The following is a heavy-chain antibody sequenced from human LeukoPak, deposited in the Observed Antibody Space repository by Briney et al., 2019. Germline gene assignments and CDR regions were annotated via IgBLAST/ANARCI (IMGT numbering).Heavy chain of an antibody. J-gene: IGHJ4*02. CDR3: ARLHGSPFDY. CDR2: IYYIGST. V-gene: IGHV4-59*08. CDR1: GGSISNYH. Sequence: PSETLSLTCTVPGGSISNYHWSWIRQPPGKGLEWIGYIYYIGSTNYNPPLRSRVTISVDTSRDQFSLKLRSVTAADTAIYYCARLHGSPFDYWGQGTLVTVSS. D-gene: IGHD5-24*01.